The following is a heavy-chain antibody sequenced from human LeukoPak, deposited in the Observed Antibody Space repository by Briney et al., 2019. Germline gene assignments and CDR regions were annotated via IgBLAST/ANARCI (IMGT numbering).Heavy chain of an antibody. Sequence: ASAKVSCKASGYIFTDYYIHWIRQAPGQGLEWMGWIDPNSGGTHHAPNFRGRATMTRDTPSSTVYMDLSRLRSADTAIYYCARSRTPFYYYGMHVWGLGTSVTVSS. D-gene: IGHD1-1*01. CDR3: ARSRTPFYYYGMHV. CDR2: IDPNSGGT. CDR1: GYIFTDYY. V-gene: IGHV1-2*02. J-gene: IGHJ6*02.